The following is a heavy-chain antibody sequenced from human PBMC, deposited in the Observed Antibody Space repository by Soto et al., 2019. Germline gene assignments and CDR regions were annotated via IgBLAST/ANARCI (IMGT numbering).Heavy chain of an antibody. CDR2: IYYSGST. CDR3: ARGKGGSYF. Sequence: QVQLQESGPGLVKPSETLSLTCTVSGGSISSYYWSWIRQPPGKGLEWIGYIYYSGSTNYNSSLKXRXTXXVDTSKNQFSLKLSSVTAADTAVYYCARGKGGSYFWGQGTLVTVSS. V-gene: IGHV4-59*01. CDR1: GGSISSYY. J-gene: IGHJ4*02. D-gene: IGHD1-26*01.